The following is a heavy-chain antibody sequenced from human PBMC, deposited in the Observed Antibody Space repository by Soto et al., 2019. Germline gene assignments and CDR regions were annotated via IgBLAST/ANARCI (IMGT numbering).Heavy chain of an antibody. CDR3: ARLTRGVYDSGRLWEKFDY. Sequence: QITVKESGLALVKPTETLTLTCTFSGFSLSSIGMGVGWIRQPPGKALEWLALIYWDDDKRYSPSLSSRLTITKDPSKNEVDLKMTNMDPVDTATYYCARLTRGVYDSGRLWEKFDYWGQRTLVTVSS. V-gene: IGHV2-5*02. CDR2: IYWDDDK. CDR1: GFSLSSIGMG. J-gene: IGHJ4*02. D-gene: IGHD5-12*01.